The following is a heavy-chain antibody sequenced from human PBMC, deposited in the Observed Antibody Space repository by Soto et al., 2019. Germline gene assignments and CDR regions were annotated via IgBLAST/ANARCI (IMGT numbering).Heavy chain of an antibody. CDR2: IVVGSGNT. D-gene: IGHD3-22*01. V-gene: IGHV1-58*01. Sequence: GASVEVSCKASGFTFTSSSVQWVLQARGQRLEWIGWIVVGSGNTNYAQKFQERVTITRDMSTSTAYMELSSLRSEDTAVYYCAAPSYDSSGFDYWGQGTLVTVSS. CDR1: GFTFTSSS. J-gene: IGHJ4*02. CDR3: AAPSYDSSGFDY.